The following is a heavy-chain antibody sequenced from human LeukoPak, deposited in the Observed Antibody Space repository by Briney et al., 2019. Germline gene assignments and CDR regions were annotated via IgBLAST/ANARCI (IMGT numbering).Heavy chain of an antibody. CDR2: LSNKGETT. CDR1: GFTFSSFA. Sequence: GGSLRLSCVASGFTFSSFALHWVRQAPGKGLEFVSTLSNKGETTLYANSVKGRFTISRDNSRNTLYLQMGSLRAEDMAVYYCARAVGPFDFWGPGTKVIVSS. J-gene: IGHJ3*01. CDR3: ARAVGPFDF. V-gene: IGHV3-64*01.